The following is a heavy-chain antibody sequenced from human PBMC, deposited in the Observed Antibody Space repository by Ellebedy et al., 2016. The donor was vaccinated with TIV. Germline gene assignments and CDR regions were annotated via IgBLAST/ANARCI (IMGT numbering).Heavy chain of an antibody. D-gene: IGHD3-9*01. Sequence: GESLKISXAASGFTFISYSMNWVRQAPGKGLEWVAYMSSRYSIIGYADSVKGRFTISGDNAKNSLYLQMNSLRADDTAVYYCARDFDWAFDRWGQGTLVTVSS. J-gene: IGHJ4*02. V-gene: IGHV3-48*04. CDR3: ARDFDWAFDR. CDR1: GFTFISYS. CDR2: MSSRYSII.